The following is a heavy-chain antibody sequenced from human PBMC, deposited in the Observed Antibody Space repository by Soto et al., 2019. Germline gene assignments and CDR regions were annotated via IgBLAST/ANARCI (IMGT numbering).Heavy chain of an antibody. CDR2: ISGSGGST. D-gene: IGHD3-22*01. CDR3: AKGIVYYYDSSGYFAY. CDR1: GFTFGSYA. Sequence: PGGSLRLSCAASGFTFGSYAMSWVRQAPGKGLEWVSAISGSGGSTYYADSVKGRFTISRDNSKNTLYLQMNSLRAEDTAVYYCAKGIVYYYDSSGYFAYWGQGTLVTASS. V-gene: IGHV3-23*01. J-gene: IGHJ4*02.